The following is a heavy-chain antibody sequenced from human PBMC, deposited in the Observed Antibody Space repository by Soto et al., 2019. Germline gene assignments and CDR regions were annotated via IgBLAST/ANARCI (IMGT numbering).Heavy chain of an antibody. D-gene: IGHD3-3*01. CDR2: IWYDGSNK. CDR1: GFTFSSYG. J-gene: IGHJ6*02. CDR3: ARVLGYDFWSGYGMDV. V-gene: IGHV3-33*01. Sequence: QVQLVESGGGVVQPGRSLRLSCAASGFTFSSYGMHWVRQAPGKGLEWVAVIWYDGSNKYYADSVKGRFTISRDNSKNTLYLQMNSLRTEDTAVYYCARVLGYDFWSGYGMDVWGQGTTDTVSS.